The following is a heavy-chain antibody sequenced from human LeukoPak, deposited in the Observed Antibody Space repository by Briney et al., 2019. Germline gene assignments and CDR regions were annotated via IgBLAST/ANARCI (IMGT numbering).Heavy chain of an antibody. Sequence: SVKVSCTASGGTFSSYAISWVRQAPGQGLEWMGGIIPIFGTANYAQKFQGRVTITADESTSTAYMELSSLRSEDTAVYYCTTYYYDSSGYPRRFDPWGQGTLVTVSS. CDR2: IIPIFGTA. J-gene: IGHJ5*02. V-gene: IGHV1-69*13. D-gene: IGHD3-22*01. CDR1: GGTFSSYA. CDR3: TTYYYDSSGYPRRFDP.